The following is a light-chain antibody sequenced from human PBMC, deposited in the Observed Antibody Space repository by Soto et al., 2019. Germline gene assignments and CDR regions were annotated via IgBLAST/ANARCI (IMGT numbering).Light chain of an antibody. CDR3: QDSSVWDPLT. Sequence: EIVLTQSPATLSLSPGERATLSCRASQGVGSSLAWYQQKPGQAPKLLIYDVSNRATGIPARFSGSGSGTAFTLTISCLEPEDFAVYYCQDSSVWDPLTFGGGTKVEI. V-gene: IGKV3-11*01. J-gene: IGKJ4*01. CDR1: QGVGSS. CDR2: DVS.